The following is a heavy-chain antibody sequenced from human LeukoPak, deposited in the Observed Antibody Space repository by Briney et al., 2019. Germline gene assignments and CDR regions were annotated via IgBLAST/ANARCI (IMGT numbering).Heavy chain of an antibody. D-gene: IGHD1-1*01. CDR3: ARVGDWNDLVY. CDR2: ILYSGSTT. J-gene: IGHJ4*02. Sequence: SETLSLTCTVSGGSISPYYWSWIRQTPGKGLEWIGYILYSGSTTNYNPSLKSRVTISVDTSKNQFSLKLSSVTAADTAVYYCARVGDWNDLVYWGQGTLVTVSS. V-gene: IGHV4-59*01. CDR1: GGSISPYY.